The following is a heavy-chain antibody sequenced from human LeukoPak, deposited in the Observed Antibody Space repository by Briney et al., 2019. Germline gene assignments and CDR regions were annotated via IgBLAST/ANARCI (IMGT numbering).Heavy chain of an antibody. Sequence: GGSLTLSCAASGFTVSTNCMTWVRQAPGKGLEWVSTICSGGTTYYADSVMGRFTISRQNSRNTLYLQMNSLRDEDTAVYYCARVYTVMAYYFDLWGQGTLVTVSS. D-gene: IGHD5-18*01. CDR3: ARVYTVMAYYFDL. V-gene: IGHV3-53*04. CDR1: GFTVSTNC. J-gene: IGHJ4*02. CDR2: ICSGGTT.